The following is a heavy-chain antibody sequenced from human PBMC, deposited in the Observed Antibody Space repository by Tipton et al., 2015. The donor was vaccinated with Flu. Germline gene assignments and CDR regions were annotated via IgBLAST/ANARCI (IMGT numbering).Heavy chain of an antibody. Sequence: SLRLSCAASGFTFSSYWMSWVRQAPGKGPEWVANIKQDGSEKYYVDSVKGRFTISRDNAKNSLYLQMNSLRAEDTAVYYCARVGNNWNYVLFDYWGQGTLVTVSS. V-gene: IGHV3-7*01. CDR2: IKQDGSEK. J-gene: IGHJ4*02. CDR3: ARVGNNWNYVLFDY. CDR1: GFTFSSYW. D-gene: IGHD1-7*01.